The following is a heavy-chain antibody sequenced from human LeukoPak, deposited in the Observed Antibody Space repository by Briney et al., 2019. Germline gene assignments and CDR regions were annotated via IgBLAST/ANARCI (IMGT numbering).Heavy chain of an antibody. CDR1: GFTFTSSA. V-gene: IGHV3-23*01. J-gene: IGHJ4*02. CDR3: AKNPSAYCGGDCYSDY. D-gene: IGHD2-21*01. Sequence: GGSLRLSCAASGFTFTSSAMSWVRQAPGKGLEWVSAVSGSGAGTYYADSVKGRFTVSRDNSKNTLYLQMNTLRAEDTAIYYCAKNPSAYCGGDCYSDYWGQGTLVTVPS. CDR2: VSGSGAGT.